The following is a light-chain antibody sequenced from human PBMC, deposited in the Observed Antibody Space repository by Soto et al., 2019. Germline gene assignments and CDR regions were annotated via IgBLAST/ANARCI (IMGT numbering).Light chain of an antibody. Sequence: QSVLTQPASVSGSPGQSITISCTGTSSDVGGYNSVSWYQHPPSKAPKLMIYDNSHRPSRVSHCFSASTAGNTAPLTISGLPAEDEADYCCSSYSSRSSDVFGTGTKLTVL. CDR1: SSDVGGYNS. J-gene: IGLJ1*01. V-gene: IGLV2-14*03. CDR3: SSYSSRSSDV. CDR2: DNS.